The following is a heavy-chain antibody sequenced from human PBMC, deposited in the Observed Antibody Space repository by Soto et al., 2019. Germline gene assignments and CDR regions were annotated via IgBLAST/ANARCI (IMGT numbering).Heavy chain of an antibody. J-gene: IGHJ3*02. V-gene: IGHV3-23*01. D-gene: IGHD2-15*01. Sequence: EVQVLESGGGLVQPGGSLRLSCAASGFTFSNYIMTWIRQAPGKGLEWVSTITAGGDGTYYADSVKGRFTMSRDTSKNTXXLQMNSLGAEDTAVYYCAPHVYCSGGSCQYDAFDIRGQGTMVTVSS. CDR3: APHVYCSGGSCQYDAFDI. CDR2: ITAGGDGT. CDR1: GFTFSNYI.